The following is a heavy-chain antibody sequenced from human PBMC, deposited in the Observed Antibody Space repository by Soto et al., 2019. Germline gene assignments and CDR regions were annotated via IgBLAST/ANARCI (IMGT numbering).Heavy chain of an antibody. V-gene: IGHV1-18*04. CDR3: ARDRVGATPEYNWFDP. CDR2: ISAYNGNT. CDR1: GYTFTSYG. Sequence: QVQLVQSGAEVKKPGASVKVSCKASGYTFTSYGISWVRQAPGQGLEWMGWISAYNGNTNYAQKLQGRVTMTTDTSTSTAYMELRRLRSDDTAVYYCARDRVGATPEYNWFDPWGQGTLVTVSS. J-gene: IGHJ5*02. D-gene: IGHD1-26*01.